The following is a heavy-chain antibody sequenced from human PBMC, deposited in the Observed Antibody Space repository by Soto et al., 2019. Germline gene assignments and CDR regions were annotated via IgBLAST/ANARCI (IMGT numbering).Heavy chain of an antibody. Sequence: QVQLQESGPGLVKPSQTLSLTCTVSGGSISSGDYYWSWIRQPPGKGLEWIGYIYYSGSTHYNPSLKGRVTISVDTSKNQFSLKLSSVTAADTAVYYCARVFVRAWSYFDYWGQGTLVTVSS. J-gene: IGHJ4*02. V-gene: IGHV4-30-4*01. CDR1: GGSISSGDYY. D-gene: IGHD3-10*01. CDR2: IYYSGST. CDR3: ARVFVRAWSYFDY.